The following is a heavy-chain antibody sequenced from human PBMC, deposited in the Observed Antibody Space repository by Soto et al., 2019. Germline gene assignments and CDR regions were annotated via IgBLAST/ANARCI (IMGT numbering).Heavy chain of an antibody. J-gene: IGHJ6*02. CDR2: ISYDGSNK. CDR1: GFTFSSYG. D-gene: IGHD6-19*01. Sequence: GGSLRLSCAASGFTFSSYGMHWVRQAPGKGLEWVAVISYDGSNKYYADSVKGRFTISRDNSKNTLYLQMNSLRAEDTAVYYSAKEIRYSSGWYHYYYGMDVWGQGTTVTVSS. V-gene: IGHV3-30*18. CDR3: AKEIRYSSGWYHYYYGMDV.